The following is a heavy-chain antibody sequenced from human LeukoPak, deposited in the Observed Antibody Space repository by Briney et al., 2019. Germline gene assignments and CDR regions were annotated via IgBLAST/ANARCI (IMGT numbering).Heavy chain of an antibody. Sequence: PSETLSLICTVSGGSISISTYYWGWIRQPPGKGLEWIGSIYYSGNTYFNPSLKSRVTISVDTSKKQFSLKLRSVTAADTAVYYCARLRADVLDYWGQGTLVTVSS. CDR1: GGSISISTYY. CDR3: ARLRADVLDY. D-gene: IGHD6-6*01. J-gene: IGHJ4*02. V-gene: IGHV4-39*07. CDR2: IYYSGNT.